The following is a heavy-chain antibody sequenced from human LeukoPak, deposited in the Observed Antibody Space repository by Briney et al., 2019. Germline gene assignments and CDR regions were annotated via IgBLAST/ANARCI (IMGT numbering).Heavy chain of an antibody. J-gene: IGHJ4*02. D-gene: IGHD3-10*01. V-gene: IGHV1-18*01. CDR1: GYTFTSYG. Sequence: ASVKVSCKASGYTFTSYGISWVRRAPGQGLEWMGWISAYNGNTNYAQKLQGRVTMTTDTSTSTAYMELRSLRSDDTAVYYCARDMGITMVREALPAFDYWGQGTLVTVSS. CDR2: ISAYNGNT. CDR3: ARDMGITMVREALPAFDY.